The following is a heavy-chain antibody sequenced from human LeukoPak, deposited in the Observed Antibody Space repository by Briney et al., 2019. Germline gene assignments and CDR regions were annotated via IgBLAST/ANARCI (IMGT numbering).Heavy chain of an antibody. J-gene: IGHJ4*02. CDR3: AKGNYDFWSGYSYLGFDY. Sequence: GGSLRLSCAASGFTFSNFLMTWVRQAPGKGPEWVSAISGSGGDTYYAGSVKGRFTISRDNSKNTLYLQMNSLRAEDTAVYYCAKGNYDFWSGYSYLGFDYWGQGTLVTVSS. D-gene: IGHD3-3*01. CDR2: ISGSGGDT. V-gene: IGHV3-23*01. CDR1: GFTFSNFL.